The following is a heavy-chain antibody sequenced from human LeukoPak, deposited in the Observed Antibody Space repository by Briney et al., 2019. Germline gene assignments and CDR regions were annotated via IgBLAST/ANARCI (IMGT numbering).Heavy chain of an antibody. V-gene: IGHV1-69*13. CDR1: GGTFSSYA. Sequence: SVKVSCKASGGTFSSYAISWVRQAPGQGLEWMGGIIPIFGTANYAQKFQGRVTITADESTSTAYMELSSLRSEDTAVYYCARDQGRGGYDPDYYYYYGMDVWGQGTTVTVSS. D-gene: IGHD5-12*01. CDR3: ARDQGRGGYDPDYYYYYGMDV. CDR2: IIPIFGTA. J-gene: IGHJ6*02.